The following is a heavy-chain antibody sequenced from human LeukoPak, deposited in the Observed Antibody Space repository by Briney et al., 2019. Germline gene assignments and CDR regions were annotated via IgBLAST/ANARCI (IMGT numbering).Heavy chain of an antibody. CDR3: ARDDRSSWYYFDY. D-gene: IGHD6-13*01. CDR1: GFTFSSYN. J-gene: IGHJ4*02. Sequence: PGGSLRLSCAASGFTFSSYNMNWVRQAPGKGLEWVSYISSSSSTIYYADSVKGRFTISRDNAKNSLYLQMNSLRAEDTAMYYCARDDRSSWYYFDYWGQGTLVTVS. V-gene: IGHV3-48*01. CDR2: ISSSSSTI.